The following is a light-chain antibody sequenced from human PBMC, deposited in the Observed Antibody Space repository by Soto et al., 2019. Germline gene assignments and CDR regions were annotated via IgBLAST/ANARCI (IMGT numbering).Light chain of an antibody. CDR2: TSS. CDR3: QQYNNYPWT. J-gene: IGKJ1*01. V-gene: IGKV1-16*01. CDR1: QPISDY. Sequence: DIQMTQSPSSLSASVGDRVTITCRTSQPISDYLNWYQQKPGKAPSLLIYTSSNLQTGVPSRFSGSGSGTEFTLTISSLQPDDFATYYCQQYNNYPWTFGQGTKVDIK.